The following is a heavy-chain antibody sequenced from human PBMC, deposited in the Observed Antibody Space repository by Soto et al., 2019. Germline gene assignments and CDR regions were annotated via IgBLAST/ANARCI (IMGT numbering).Heavy chain of an antibody. Sequence: QLQLQESGPGLVKPSETLSLTCTVSGGSISSSSYYWGWIRQPPGKGLEWIGSIYYSGSTYYNPSLKNRVTISVDTAQNQFSLKLSSVAAAGTAGYYRARPPSGSYGSGEPYFDYWGQGTPGTVSS. CDR3: ARPPSGSYGSGEPYFDY. J-gene: IGHJ4*02. CDR1: GGSISSSSYY. CDR2: IYYSGST. V-gene: IGHV4-39*01. D-gene: IGHD3-10*01.